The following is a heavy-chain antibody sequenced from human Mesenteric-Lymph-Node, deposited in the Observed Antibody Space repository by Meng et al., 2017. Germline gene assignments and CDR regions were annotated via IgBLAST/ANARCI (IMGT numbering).Heavy chain of an antibody. J-gene: IGHJ2*01. CDR2: INAADGNT. Sequence: VHLGQSGAEVRKPGAQGKVSCEASGYSFTNFAIQWVRQAPGQRLEWMGYINAADGNTGYSQKFQGRVTMTRDTSTSTVYMELSSLRSEDTAVYYCARDDRRNWYFDLWGRGTLVTVSS. V-gene: IGHV1-3*01. D-gene: IGHD3-22*01. CDR3: ARDDRRNWYFDL. CDR1: GYSFTNFA.